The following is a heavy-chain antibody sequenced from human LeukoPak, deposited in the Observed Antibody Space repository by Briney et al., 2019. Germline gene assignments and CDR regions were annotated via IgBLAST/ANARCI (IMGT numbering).Heavy chain of an antibody. CDR2: IRYDGSNK. D-gene: IGHD3-9*01. CDR1: GFTFSSYG. J-gene: IGHJ4*02. V-gene: IGHV3-30*02. Sequence: LTGGSLRLSCAASGFTFSSYGMHWVRQAPGKGLEWVAFIRYDGSNKYYADSVKGRFTISRDNSKNTLYLQMNSLRAEDTAVYYCATFFYDILTGYSDYDDYWGQGTLVTVSS. CDR3: ATFFYDILTGYSDYDDY.